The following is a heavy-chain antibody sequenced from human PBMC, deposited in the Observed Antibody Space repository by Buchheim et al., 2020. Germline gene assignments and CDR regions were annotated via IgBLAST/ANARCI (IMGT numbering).Heavy chain of an antibody. V-gene: IGHV1-8*01. CDR3: ARGVSMIVTNWFDP. CDR2: MNPNSGNT. J-gene: IGHJ5*02. CDR1: GYTFTSYD. D-gene: IGHD3-22*01. Sequence: QVQLVQSGAEVKKPGASVKVSCKASGYTFTSYDINWVRQATGQGLEWMGWMNPNSGNTGYAQKFQGKATIPRNTSIRPAYMELSSLRSEDTAVYYCARGVSMIVTNWFDPWGQGTL.